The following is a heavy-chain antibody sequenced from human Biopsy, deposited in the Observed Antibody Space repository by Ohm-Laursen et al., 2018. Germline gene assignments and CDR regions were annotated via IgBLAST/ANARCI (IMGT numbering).Heavy chain of an antibody. CDR2: ISWNSGSI. CDR1: GFTFQDHA. J-gene: IGHJ4*02. V-gene: IGHV3-9*01. D-gene: IGHD2-21*01. CDR3: ARLGELHGLWYFDF. Sequence: RSLRLSCAASGFTFQDHAMHWVRQAPGKGLEWVSGISWNSGSINYAVSVQGRFTISRDNAKNSLYLQMNSLRVEDTALYFCARLGELHGLWYFDFWGQGVLVTVSS.